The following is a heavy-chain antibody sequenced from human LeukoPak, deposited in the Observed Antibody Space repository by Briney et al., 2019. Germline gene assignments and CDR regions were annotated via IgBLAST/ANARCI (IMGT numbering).Heavy chain of an antibody. CDR1: GGSFSDYY. Sequence: PSETLSLTCAVYGGSFSDYYWNWIRQPPGKGLEWIGEINHNENTNYNPSLKSRVTISVDTSKNQFSLKLSSVAAADTAVYYCARTNWNYVDYWGQGTLVTVSS. CDR3: ARTNWNYVDY. J-gene: IGHJ4*02. V-gene: IGHV4-34*01. CDR2: INHNENT. D-gene: IGHD1-20*01.